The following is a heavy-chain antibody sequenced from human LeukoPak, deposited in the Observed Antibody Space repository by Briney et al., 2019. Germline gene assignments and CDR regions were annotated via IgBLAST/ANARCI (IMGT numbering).Heavy chain of an antibody. CDR1: GFTFSRYG. D-gene: IGHD1-26*01. Sequence: GGSLRLSCAASGFTFSRYGMHWVRQAPGKGLEWVAVISYDGSNKYYADSVKGRFTISRDNSKNTLYLQMNSLRAEDTAVYYCARDLSGSYSGDYWGQGTLVTVSS. CDR3: ARDLSGSYSGDY. J-gene: IGHJ4*02. CDR2: ISYDGSNK. V-gene: IGHV3-30*03.